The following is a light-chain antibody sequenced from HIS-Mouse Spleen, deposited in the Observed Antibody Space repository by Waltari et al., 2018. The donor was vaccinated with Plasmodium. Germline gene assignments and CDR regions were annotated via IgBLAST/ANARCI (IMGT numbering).Light chain of an antibody. CDR3: QQYNNWSFT. V-gene: IGKV3-15*01. J-gene: IGKJ3*01. Sequence: EIVMTPSPATLSVSPGERAPLSCRASQSVSSNLAWYQQKPGQAPRLLIYGASTRATGIPARFSGSGSGTEFTLTISSLQSEDFAVYYCQQYNNWSFTFGPGTKVDIK. CDR2: GAS. CDR1: QSVSSN.